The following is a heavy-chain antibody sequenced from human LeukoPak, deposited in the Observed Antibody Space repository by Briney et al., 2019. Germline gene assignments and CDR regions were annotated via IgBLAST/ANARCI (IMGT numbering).Heavy chain of an antibody. J-gene: IGHJ3*02. CDR3: ARASSNDAFDI. CDR2: INHSGST. D-gene: IGHD6-6*01. V-gene: IGHV4-39*07. Sequence: SGTLSLTCTVSGGSISSSSYYWSWIRQPPGKGLEWIGEINHSGSTNYNPSLKSRVTISVDTSKNQFSLKLSSVTAADTAVYYCARASSNDAFDIWGQGTMVTVSS. CDR1: GGSISSSSYY.